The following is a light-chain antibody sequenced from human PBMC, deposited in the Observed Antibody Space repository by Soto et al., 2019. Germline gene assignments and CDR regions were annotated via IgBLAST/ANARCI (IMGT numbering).Light chain of an antibody. J-gene: IGLJ2*01. CDR1: SSDVGGYNY. V-gene: IGLV2-14*01. CDR3: SSYTSSTTPVI. Sequence: QSALTQPASVSGSPGQSITISCTGTSSDVGGYNYVSWYQHHPGKAPKLMIYEVSNRPSGVSNRFSGSKSANTASLTISGLQTEHEADYYCSSYTSSTTPVIFGGGTKLTVL. CDR2: EVS.